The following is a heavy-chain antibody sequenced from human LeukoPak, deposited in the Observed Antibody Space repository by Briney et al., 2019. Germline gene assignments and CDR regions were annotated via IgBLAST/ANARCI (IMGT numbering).Heavy chain of an antibody. V-gene: IGHV1-69*01. CDR3: AGGHDYDILTGAGLAPY. CDR2: IIPIFGTA. D-gene: IGHD3-9*01. Sequence: SVKVSCKASGGTFSSYAISWVRQAPGQGLEWMGGIIPIFGTANYAQKFQGRVTITADESTSTAYMELSSLRSEDTAAYYCAGGHDYDILTGAGLAPYWGQGTLVTVSS. CDR1: GGTFSSYA. J-gene: IGHJ4*02.